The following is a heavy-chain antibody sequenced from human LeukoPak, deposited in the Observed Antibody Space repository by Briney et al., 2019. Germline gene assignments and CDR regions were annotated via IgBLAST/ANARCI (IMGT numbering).Heavy chain of an antibody. D-gene: IGHD3-16*01. J-gene: IGHJ5*02. CDR1: GFTFNNFG. Sequence: PGGSLRLSCAASGFTFNNFGMNWVRQAPGKGLEWVSSISSSSSYIYYADSVKGRFTISRDNAKNSLYLQMNSLRAEDTAVYYCARDTEPYRVEFDPWGQGTLVTVSS. CDR3: ARDTEPYRVEFDP. V-gene: IGHV3-21*01. CDR2: ISSSSSYI.